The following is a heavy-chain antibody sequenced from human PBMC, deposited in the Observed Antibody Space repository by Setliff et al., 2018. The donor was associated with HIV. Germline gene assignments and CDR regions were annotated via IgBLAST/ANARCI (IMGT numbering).Heavy chain of an antibody. Sequence: PSETLSLTCAVSGYSISSGYYWGWIRQPPGKGLEWIGSIYHSGSTYYNPSLKSRVTISVDTSKNQFPLKLSSVTAADTAVYYCARGRYSGSYGYWGQGTLVTSPQ. CDR2: IYHSGST. D-gene: IGHD1-26*01. V-gene: IGHV4-38-2*01. J-gene: IGHJ4*02. CDR3: ARGRYSGSYGY. CDR1: GYSISSGYY.